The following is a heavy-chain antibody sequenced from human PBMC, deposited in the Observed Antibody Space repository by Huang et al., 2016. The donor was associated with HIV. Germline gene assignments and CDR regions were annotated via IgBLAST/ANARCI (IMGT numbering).Heavy chain of an antibody. J-gene: IGHJ4*02. D-gene: IGHD3-3*01. V-gene: IGHV5-51*03. Sequence: EVQLVQSGAEVKKPGESLQISCEASGYRFSDYWIGWVRQMPGKGLERMGISYPGDSDTRYNPSFQGQVTISADKSINTAYLQWSSLKVSDTAMYYCTRRLSGNFWSHYSYYFDFWGQGTLVTVSS. CDR1: GYRFSDYW. CDR2: SYPGDSDT. CDR3: TRRLSGNFWSHYSYYFDF.